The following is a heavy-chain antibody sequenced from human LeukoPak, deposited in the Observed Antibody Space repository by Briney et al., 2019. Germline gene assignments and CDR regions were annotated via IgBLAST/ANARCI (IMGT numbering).Heavy chain of an antibody. Sequence: PSETLSLTCTVSGGSISSSSYYWCWIRQPPGKGLECIGNIYSSGTTYYNPSLKSRVTISIGTSKSQFSLRLSSVTAADTAVYYCVQNIPGTIEHWGQGTLVTVSS. J-gene: IGHJ1*01. V-gene: IGHV4-39*01. CDR3: VQNIPGTIEH. CDR2: IYSSGTT. CDR1: GGSISSSSYY. D-gene: IGHD1-7*01.